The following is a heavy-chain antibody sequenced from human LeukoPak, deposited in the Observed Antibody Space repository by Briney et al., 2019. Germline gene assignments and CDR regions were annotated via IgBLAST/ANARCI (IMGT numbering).Heavy chain of an antibody. CDR2: INHSGST. V-gene: IGHV4-34*01. CDR3: ARALITVVRGPGVFHY. Sequence: PSETLSLTCAVYGGSFSGYYWSWIRQPPGKGLEWIGEINHSGSTNYNPSLKSRVTISVDTSKNQFSLKLSSVTAADTAVYYCARALITVVRGPGVFHYWGQGTLVTVSS. CDR1: GGSFSGYY. D-gene: IGHD3-10*01. J-gene: IGHJ4*02.